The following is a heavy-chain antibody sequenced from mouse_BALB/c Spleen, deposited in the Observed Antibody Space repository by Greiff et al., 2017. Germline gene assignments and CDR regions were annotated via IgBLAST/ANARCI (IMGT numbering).Heavy chain of an antibody. V-gene: IGHV5-17*02. CDR2: ISSGSSTI. J-gene: IGHJ2*01. D-gene: IGHD3-1*01. Sequence: EVQVVESGGGLVQPGGSRKLSCAASGFTFSSFGMHWVRQAPEKGLEWVAYISSGSSTIYYADTVKGRFTISRDNPKNTLFLQMTSLRSEDTAMYYCARGANFDYWGQGTTLTVSS. CDR3: ARGANFDY. CDR1: GFTFSSFG.